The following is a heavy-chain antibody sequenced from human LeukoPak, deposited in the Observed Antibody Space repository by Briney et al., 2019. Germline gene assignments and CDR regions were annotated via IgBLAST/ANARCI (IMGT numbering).Heavy chain of an antibody. CDR1: GFTFSSYS. D-gene: IGHD6-6*01. V-gene: IGHV3-21*01. CDR2: ISSSSSYI. CDR3: ARDLLPIAARDLFDY. J-gene: IGHJ4*02. Sequence: GGSLRLSCAASGFTFSSYSMNWVRQAPGKGLEWVSSISSSSSYIYYADPVKGRLTISRDNAKNSLYLQMNSLRAEDTAVYYCARDLLPIAARDLFDYWGQGTLVTVSS.